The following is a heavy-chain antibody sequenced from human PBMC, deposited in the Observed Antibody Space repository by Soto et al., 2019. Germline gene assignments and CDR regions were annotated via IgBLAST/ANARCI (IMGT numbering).Heavy chain of an antibody. V-gene: IGHV3-21*06. CDR2: ISSSSSYI. Sequence: LRLSCAASGFSFRSYYMNWVRQAPGKGLEWVSSISSSSSYINYADSVKGRFTISRDNAKNSLYLQMNSLRAEDTAVYYCARVGTYYGSGSPYYSDYWGQGTLVTVSS. D-gene: IGHD3-10*01. CDR3: ARVGTYYGSGSPYYSDY. J-gene: IGHJ4*02. CDR1: GFSFRSYY.